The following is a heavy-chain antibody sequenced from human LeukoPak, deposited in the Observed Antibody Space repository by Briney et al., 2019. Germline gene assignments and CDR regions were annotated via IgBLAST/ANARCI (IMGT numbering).Heavy chain of an antibody. V-gene: IGHV3-23*01. J-gene: IGHJ4*02. CDR2: ISGGGGNT. D-gene: IGHD3-22*01. Sequence: PGGSLRLSCAASGFIFSNYAMSWVRQAPGEGLEWVSAISGGGGNTYYADSVKGRFTISRDNSKNTLYLQMNSLRAEDTAVYYCAEPEGGYYDIRPDWGQGTLATVSS. CDR3: AEPEGGYYDIRPD. CDR1: GFIFSNYA.